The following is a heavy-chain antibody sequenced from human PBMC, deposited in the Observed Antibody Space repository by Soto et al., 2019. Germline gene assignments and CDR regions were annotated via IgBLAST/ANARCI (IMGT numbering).Heavy chain of an antibody. CDR2: ISYGGGST. V-gene: IGHV3-23*01. Sequence: PGGSLRLSCAASGFTFSSYAMNWVRQAPEKGLEWVSGISYGGGSTNYADSVKGRFTISRDNSKNTLYLQMSSLRGEDTAVYYCAKGESYYYDSSGYWNYWGQGTLVTVSS. J-gene: IGHJ4*02. CDR3: AKGESYYYDSSGYWNY. D-gene: IGHD3-22*01. CDR1: GFTFSSYA.